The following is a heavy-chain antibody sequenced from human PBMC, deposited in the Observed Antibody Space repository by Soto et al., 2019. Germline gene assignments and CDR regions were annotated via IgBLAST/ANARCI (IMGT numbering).Heavy chain of an antibody. CDR1: GGFVSSGSYY. CDR3: ARVERGTATTVVDACDI. Sequence: QVQLQQWRAGLLKPSETLSLTCAVYGGFVSSGSYYWSWIRQPPGKGLEWIGEMSHSGGAHFNPSRKSRVTISVDASKNQFPLKMRSVTAAGTALYYCARVERGTATTVVDACDICGPWTMVTVSS. D-gene: IGHD1-1*01. CDR2: MSHSGGA. J-gene: IGHJ3*02. V-gene: IGHV4-34*01.